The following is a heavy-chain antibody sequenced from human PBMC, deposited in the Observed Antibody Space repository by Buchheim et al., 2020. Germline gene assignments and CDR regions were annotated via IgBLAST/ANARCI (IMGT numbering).Heavy chain of an antibody. CDR3: ARDGVQYYDFWSGYYPNWFDP. J-gene: IGHJ5*02. Sequence: QVQLVQSGAEVKKPGASVKVSCKASGYTFTSYYMHWVRQAPGQGLEWMGIINPSGGSTSYAQKFQGRVTMTRATSASTVYMELSSLRSEDTAVYYCARDGVQYYDFWSGYYPNWFDPWGQGTL. D-gene: IGHD3-3*01. V-gene: IGHV1-46*03. CDR1: GYTFTSYY. CDR2: INPSGGST.